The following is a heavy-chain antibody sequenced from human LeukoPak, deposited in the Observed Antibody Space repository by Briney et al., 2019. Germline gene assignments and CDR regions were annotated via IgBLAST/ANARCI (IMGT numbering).Heavy chain of an antibody. CDR2: INPNSGGT. CDR1: GHTFTGYY. V-gene: IGHV1-2*02. CDR3: ARVGYCSSTSRYPWFDP. Sequence: ASVKVSCKASGHTFTGYYMHWVRQAPGQGLEWMGWINPNSGGTNYAQKFQGRVTMTRDTSISTAYMELSRLRSVDTAVYYCARVGYCSSTSRYPWFDPWGQGTLVTVSS. D-gene: IGHD2-2*03. J-gene: IGHJ5*02.